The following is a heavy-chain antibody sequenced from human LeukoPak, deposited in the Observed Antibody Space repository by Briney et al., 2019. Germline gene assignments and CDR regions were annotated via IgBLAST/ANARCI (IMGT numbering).Heavy chain of an antibody. Sequence: SETLSLTCTVSGDSINAYYWGWIRQPPGKGLEWIGYIYFSGTTKYNPSLESRVTISVDTSKNQFSLKLSSVTAADTAVYYCARRRAEGGSNGHYNWVAPWGQRIPLTVSS. D-gene: IGHD6-13*01. CDR1: GDSINAYY. CDR2: IYFSGTT. J-gene: IGHJ5*02. V-gene: IGHV4-59*08. CDR3: ARRRAEGGSNGHYNWVAP.